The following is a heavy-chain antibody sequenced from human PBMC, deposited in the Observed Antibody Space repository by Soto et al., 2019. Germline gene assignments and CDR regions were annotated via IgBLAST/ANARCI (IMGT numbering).Heavy chain of an antibody. CDR2: IYYSGST. J-gene: IGHJ4*02. D-gene: IGHD6-13*01. Sequence: QVQLQESGPGLVKPSQTLSLTCTVSGGSISSGGYYWSWIRQHPGKGLEWIGYIYYSGSTYYNPSLKRRVTISVDTSKNQFSLKLSSVTAADTAVYYCARVGPKGQLAYYFDYWGQGTLVTVSS. CDR1: GGSISSGGYY. CDR3: ARVGPKGQLAYYFDY. V-gene: IGHV4-31*03.